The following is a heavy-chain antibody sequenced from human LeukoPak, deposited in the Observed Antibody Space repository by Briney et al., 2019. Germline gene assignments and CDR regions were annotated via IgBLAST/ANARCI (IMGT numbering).Heavy chain of an antibody. J-gene: IGHJ4*02. CDR2: ISSSGSTT. V-gene: IGHV3-48*03. Sequence: GGSLRLSCAASGFTFSSYEMNWVRQAPGKGLEWVSYISSSGSTTYYADSVKGRFTISRDNAKNSLYLQMNSLGAEDTAVYYCASLRPRQQLVVDHWGQGTLVTVSS. CDR1: GFTFSSYE. CDR3: ASLRPRQQLVVDH. D-gene: IGHD6-13*01.